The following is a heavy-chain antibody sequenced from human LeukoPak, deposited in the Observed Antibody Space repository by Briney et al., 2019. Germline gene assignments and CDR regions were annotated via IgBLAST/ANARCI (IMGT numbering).Heavy chain of an antibody. CDR1: GGSISSSTYY. CDR2: IYYSGST. V-gene: IGHV4-39*01. CDR3: ARQGGADFYFDY. D-gene: IGHD2-21*02. J-gene: IGHJ4*02. Sequence: SETLSLTCTVSGGSISSSTYYWGWIRQPPGKGLEWIGAIYYSGSTYYNPSLRGPVTISVDTSKDQFSLKLSSVTAADTAVYFCARQGGADFYFDYWGQGTLVTVSS.